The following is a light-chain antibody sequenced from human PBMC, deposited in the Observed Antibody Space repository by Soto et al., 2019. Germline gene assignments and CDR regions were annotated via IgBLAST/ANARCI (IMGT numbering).Light chain of an antibody. CDR2: EVS. CDR1: SSDVGSYNF. Sequence: QSALTQPASVSGSPGQSITISCTGSSSDVGSYNFVSWYQQHPDKAPKLVVYEVSNRPLGVSNRFSGSKSGNTASLTISGRQAEDEADYYCSSYTTSSTVLFGGGTKLTVL. V-gene: IGLV2-14*01. J-gene: IGLJ2*01. CDR3: SSYTTSSTVL.